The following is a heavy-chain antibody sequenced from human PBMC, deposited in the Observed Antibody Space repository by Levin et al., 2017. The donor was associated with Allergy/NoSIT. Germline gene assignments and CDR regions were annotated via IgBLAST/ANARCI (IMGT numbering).Heavy chain of an antibody. J-gene: IGHJ4*02. CDR2: IIPIFGTA. D-gene: IGHD2-15*01. Sequence: SVKVSCKASGGTFSSYAISWVRQAPGQGLEWMGGIIPIFGTANYAQKFQGRVTITADKSTSTAYMELSSLRSEDTAVYYCAGTTLHCSGGSCYSVVADYWGQGTLVTVSS. V-gene: IGHV1-69*06. CDR1: GGTFSSYA. CDR3: AGTTLHCSGGSCYSVVADY.